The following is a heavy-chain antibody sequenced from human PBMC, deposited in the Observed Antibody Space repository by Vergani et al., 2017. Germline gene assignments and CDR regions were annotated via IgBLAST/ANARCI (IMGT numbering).Heavy chain of an antibody. CDR3: ADLYGDDGFSPF. CDR2: IKQDGSEK. D-gene: IGHD2-21*01. CDR1: GFTFIMHA. Sequence: EVQLLESGGDLVQPGGSLRLSCAASGFTFIMHAMSWVRQAPGKGLEWVANIKQDGSEKYYVDSVKGRFTISRDDSKNTVYLQINSLRAEDTALYYCADLYGDDGFSPFWGQGALVTVSS. J-gene: IGHJ4*02. V-gene: IGHV3-7*03.